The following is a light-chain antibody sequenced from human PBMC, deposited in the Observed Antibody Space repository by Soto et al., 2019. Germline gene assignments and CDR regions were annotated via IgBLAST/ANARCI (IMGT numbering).Light chain of an antibody. CDR1: TGAVTSDYF. Sequence: QAVVTQEPSLTVSPGGTVTLTCASSTGAVTSDYFPDWFQQKPGQAPRTLIXXXSXKHSXXPXRXXGSLLGGKAALTLSGVQPEXXAVYYCLLYYGGAWVFGGGTKLTVL. CDR2: XXS. J-gene: IGLJ3*02. CDR3: LLYYGGAWV. V-gene: IGLV7-43*01.